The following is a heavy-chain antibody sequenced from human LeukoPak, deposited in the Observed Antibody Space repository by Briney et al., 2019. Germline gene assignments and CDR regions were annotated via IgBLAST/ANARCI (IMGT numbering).Heavy chain of an antibody. V-gene: IGHV1-69*05. CDR1: GGTFSSYT. CDR2: IIPIFGTA. D-gene: IGHD3-3*01. Sequence: ASVKVSRKASGGTFSSYTISWVRHPPAQGLEWVWGIIPIFGTANYAQKFQGRVTITTDESTSTAYMELSSLRSEDTAVYYCARAAEITIFGVVTRWFDPWGQGTLVTVSS. J-gene: IGHJ5*02. CDR3: ARAAEITIFGVVTRWFDP.